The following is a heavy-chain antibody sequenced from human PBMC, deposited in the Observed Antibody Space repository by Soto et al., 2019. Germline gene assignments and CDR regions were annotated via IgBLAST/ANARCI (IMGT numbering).Heavy chain of an antibody. Sequence: QVQLKQWGAGLLKPSETLSLTCAVDGGSFSGYYWTWIRQPPGKGLEWIGEIYHTGDANYSPSLKSRVTISVDSSKNQFSLNLTSVTAADTAVYYCARGEEWFGELNIGYYIMGVWGQGTTVTVAS. CDR1: GGSFSGYY. V-gene: IGHV4-34*01. CDR3: ARGEEWFGELNIGYYIMGV. CDR2: IYHTGDA. D-gene: IGHD3-10*01. J-gene: IGHJ6*02.